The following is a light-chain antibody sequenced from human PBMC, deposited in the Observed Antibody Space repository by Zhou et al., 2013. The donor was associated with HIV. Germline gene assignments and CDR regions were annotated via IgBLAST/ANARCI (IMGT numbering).Light chain of an antibody. Sequence: DIQMTQSPSSLSASVGDRVTITCQASQDISNYLNWYQQKPGKAPKLLIYDASNLETGVPSRFSGSGSGTDFTFTISSLQPEDIATYYCQQYDNLPLLTFGRRD. J-gene: IGKJ4*01. CDR1: QDISNY. CDR3: QQYDNLPLLT. CDR2: DAS. V-gene: IGKV1-33*01.